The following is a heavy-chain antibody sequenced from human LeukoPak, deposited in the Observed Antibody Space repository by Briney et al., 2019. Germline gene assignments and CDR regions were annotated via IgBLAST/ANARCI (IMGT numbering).Heavy chain of an antibody. Sequence: PGGSLRLSCAASGFTFSSYWTSWVRQAPGKGLEWVANIKQDGSEKYYVDSVKGRFTISRDNAKNSLYLQMNSLRAEDTAVYYCAREELWLVTHFDYWGQGTLVTVSS. CDR3: AREELWLVTHFDY. D-gene: IGHD6-19*01. V-gene: IGHV3-7*01. CDR1: GFTFSSYW. J-gene: IGHJ4*02. CDR2: IKQDGSEK.